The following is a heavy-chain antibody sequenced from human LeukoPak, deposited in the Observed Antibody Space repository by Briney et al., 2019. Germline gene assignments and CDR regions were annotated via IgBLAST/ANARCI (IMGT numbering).Heavy chain of an antibody. CDR1: GYTFTSYD. J-gene: IGHJ4*02. CDR2: MNPNSGNT. V-gene: IGHV1-8*01. CDR3: ARGRGLGRSQPGGY. D-gene: IGHD1-14*01. Sequence: ASVKVSCKASGYTFTSYDINWVRQATGQGLEWMVWMNPNSGNTGYAQKFQGRVTMTRNTSISTAYMELSSLRSEDTAVYYCARGRGLGRSQPGGYWGQGTLVTVSS.